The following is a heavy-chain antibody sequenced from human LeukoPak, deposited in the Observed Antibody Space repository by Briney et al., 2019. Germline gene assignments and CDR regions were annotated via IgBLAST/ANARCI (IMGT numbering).Heavy chain of an antibody. J-gene: IGHJ4*02. CDR2: ISAYNDNT. CDR3: ARDAGDGYTRYYFDY. CDR1: GYTFTSYG. V-gene: IGHV1-18*01. Sequence: ASVKVSCKASGYTFTSYGISWVRQAPGQGLEWMGWISAYNDNTNYAQKLQGIVTMTTDTSTSTAYMELRSLRSDDTAVYYCARDAGDGYTRYYFDYWGQGILVTVSS. D-gene: IGHD5-24*01.